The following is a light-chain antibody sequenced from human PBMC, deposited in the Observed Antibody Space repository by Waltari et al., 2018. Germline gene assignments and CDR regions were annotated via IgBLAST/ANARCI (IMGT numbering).Light chain of an antibody. J-gene: IGLJ2*01. CDR1: SSNIGSFD. V-gene: IGLV1-51*02. Sequence: QSVLTQPPSVSAAPGQDVTISCSGSSSNIGSFDVSWYQQFPGTAPKLLISQSNQRPSELPDRVSGSKSGTSATLGITGLQTGDEADYYCGTWDSNLRSAVFGGGTKVTVL. CDR3: GTWDSNLRSAV. CDR2: QSN.